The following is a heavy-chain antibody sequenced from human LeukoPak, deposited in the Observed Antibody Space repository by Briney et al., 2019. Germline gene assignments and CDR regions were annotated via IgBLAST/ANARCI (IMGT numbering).Heavy chain of an antibody. V-gene: IGHV3-15*01. D-gene: IGHD3-22*01. CDR3: STYRWQYDSSGYDY. J-gene: IGHJ4*02. CDR2: IKSNADGGTT. CDR1: GFTFSKYW. Sequence: GGSLRLFCAASGFTFSKYWMSWPRQSTGKALEWLVRIKSNADGGTTDYAATGQGRITISRDDSQNTLYLQWDSLKAEDTALYYCSTYRWQYDSSGYDYWGQGTLVAVSS.